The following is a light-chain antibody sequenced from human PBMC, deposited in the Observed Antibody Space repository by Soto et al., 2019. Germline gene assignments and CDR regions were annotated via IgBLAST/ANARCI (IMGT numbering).Light chain of an antibody. CDR3: QQHGISHIT. CDR2: DAS. V-gene: IGKV3-11*01. CDR1: QSVSSY. Sequence: EIVLTQSPATLSLSPGERATLSCRASQSVSSYLAWYQQKPGQAPRLLIYDASNRATGIPARFSGSGSGTDFTLTISSLQSEDFAVYYCQQHGISHITFGQGTRLEIK. J-gene: IGKJ5*01.